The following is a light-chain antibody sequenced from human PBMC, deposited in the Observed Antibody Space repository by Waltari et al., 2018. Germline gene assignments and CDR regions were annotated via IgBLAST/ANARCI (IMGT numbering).Light chain of an antibody. Sequence: QTVVTQEPAFSVSPGGTITLTCALTSGSVSTSDYPSWYQQTPGQAPHRLIYRKKIRSSGVPDRFAGSIIGNKAALTITGAQADDESDYYCVLYGGNGIWVFGGGTRLTVL. CDR3: VLYGGNGIWV. V-gene: IGLV8-61*01. J-gene: IGLJ3*02. CDR1: SGSVSTSDY. CDR2: RKK.